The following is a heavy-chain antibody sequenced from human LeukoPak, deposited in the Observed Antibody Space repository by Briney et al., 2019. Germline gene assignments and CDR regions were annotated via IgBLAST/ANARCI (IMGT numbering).Heavy chain of an antibody. Sequence: PGGSLRLSCAASGFTFSSYEMNWVRQAPGKGLEWVSYISSSGSTIYYADSVKGRFTISRDNSKNTLYLQMNSLRAEDTAVYYCAKDLKRYCSGGSCLLIDYWGQGTLVTVSS. CDR1: GFTFSSYE. D-gene: IGHD2-15*01. V-gene: IGHV3-48*03. J-gene: IGHJ4*02. CDR3: AKDLKRYCSGGSCLLIDY. CDR2: ISSSGSTI.